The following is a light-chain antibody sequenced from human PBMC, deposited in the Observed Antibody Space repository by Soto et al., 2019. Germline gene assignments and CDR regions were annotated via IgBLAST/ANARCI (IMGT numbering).Light chain of an antibody. Sequence: QSALTQPASVSGSPGQSITISCTGTSSDVGGYNYVSWYQQHPGKAPKLMIYDVSNRPSGVSNRFSGSKSGNTASLTISGLQDEDEADYYCSSYTSSSNLMVFGGGTKLTVL. CDR1: SSDVGGYNY. CDR2: DVS. CDR3: SSYTSSSNLMV. V-gene: IGLV2-14*01. J-gene: IGLJ2*01.